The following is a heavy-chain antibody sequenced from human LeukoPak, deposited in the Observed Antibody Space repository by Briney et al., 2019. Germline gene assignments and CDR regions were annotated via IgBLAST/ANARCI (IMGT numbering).Heavy chain of an antibody. CDR2: IYYSGST. Sequence: SETLSLTCTVSGGSISSYYWSWIRQPPGKGLEWIGYIYYSGSTNYNPSLKSRVTISVDTSKNQFSLKLSPVTAADTAVYYCARHRCCSSTSGFDYWGQGTLVTVSS. CDR1: GGSISSYY. J-gene: IGHJ4*02. V-gene: IGHV4-59*08. CDR3: ARHRCCSSTSGFDY. D-gene: IGHD2-2*01.